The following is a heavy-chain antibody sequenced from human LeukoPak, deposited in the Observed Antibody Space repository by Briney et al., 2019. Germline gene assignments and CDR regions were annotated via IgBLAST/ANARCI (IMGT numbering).Heavy chain of an antibody. CDR1: GFTFSSYS. Sequence: PGGSLRLSCAASGFTFSSYSMNWVRQAPGKGLEWVSYISSSSSTIYYADSVKGRFTISRDNAKNSLYLQMNSLRAEDTAVYYCARESVMAVSYQLSFDIWGQGTMVTVSS. V-gene: IGHV3-48*04. J-gene: IGHJ3*02. CDR3: ARESVMAVSYQLSFDI. CDR2: ISSSSSTI. D-gene: IGHD2-21*01.